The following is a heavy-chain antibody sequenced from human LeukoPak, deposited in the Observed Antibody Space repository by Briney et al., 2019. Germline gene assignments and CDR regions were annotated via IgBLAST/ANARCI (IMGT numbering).Heavy chain of an antibody. V-gene: IGHV3-23*01. CDR3: ARDYTRGSYFSGSMG. D-gene: IGHD1-26*01. J-gene: IGHJ4*02. CDR2: ISGSGGST. Sequence: GGSLRLSCAASGFTFSSYAMSWVRQAPGKGLEWVSAISGSGGSTYYADSVKGRFTISRDNAKNSLYLQMNSLRAEDTAVYYCARDYTRGSYFSGSMGWGQGTLVTVSS. CDR1: GFTFSSYA.